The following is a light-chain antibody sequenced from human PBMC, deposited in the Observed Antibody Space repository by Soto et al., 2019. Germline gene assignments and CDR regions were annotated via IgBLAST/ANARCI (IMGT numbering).Light chain of an antibody. Sequence: EIVLTQSPGTLSLSPGERATLSCRASKSVISSYLAWYQQKPGQAPRLLLYRTSSRATGIPDRLSGSGSGTQLTLTLSRLEPEDFAVYYCQQYGSSPLPFGGGNQVQI. CDR2: RTS. J-gene: IGKJ4*01. V-gene: IGKV3-20*01. CDR1: KSVISSY. CDR3: QQYGSSPLP.